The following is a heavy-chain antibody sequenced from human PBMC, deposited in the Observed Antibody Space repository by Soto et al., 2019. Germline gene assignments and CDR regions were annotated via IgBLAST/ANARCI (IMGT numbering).Heavy chain of an antibody. CDR2: IIPILGIA. J-gene: IGHJ4*02. D-gene: IGHD2-2*02. Sequence: QVQLVQSGAEVKKPGSSVKVSCKASGGTFSSYTISWVRQAPGQGLEWMGRIIPILGIANYAQKFQGRVTMTADNSTSTANTALSSLISEDTAVYYGAMEYYSSTSCYRDYWGQGTLGTVSS. V-gene: IGHV1-69*02. CDR3: AMEYYSSTSCYRDY. CDR1: GGTFSSYT.